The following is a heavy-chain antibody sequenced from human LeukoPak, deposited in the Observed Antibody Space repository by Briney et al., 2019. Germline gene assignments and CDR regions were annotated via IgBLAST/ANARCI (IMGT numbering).Heavy chain of an antibody. CDR3: ARSRHYESSGCYGFDY. Sequence: PSETLSLTCTVSGGSISSYYWSWIRQPPGKALEWIGYIYYSGSTKYNPSLKSRVTMSVDTSKNQFSLKLTSVTAADTAVYYCARSRHYESSGCYGFDYWGQGTLVTVSS. CDR1: GGSISSYY. CDR2: IYYSGST. J-gene: IGHJ4*02. D-gene: IGHD3-22*01. V-gene: IGHV4-59*01.